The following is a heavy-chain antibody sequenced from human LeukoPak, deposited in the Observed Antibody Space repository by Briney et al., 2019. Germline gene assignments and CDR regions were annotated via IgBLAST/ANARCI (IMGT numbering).Heavy chain of an antibody. D-gene: IGHD3-22*01. CDR3: ARDRKGNYYDSSGYMAYYFDY. CDR2: IKQDGSEK. J-gene: IGHJ4*02. CDR1: EFTFSSYW. Sequence: GGSLRLSCAASEFTFSSYWMSWVRQAPGKGLEWVANIKQDGSEKYYVDSVKGRFTISRDNAKNSLYLQMNSLRAEDTAVYYCARDRKGNYYDSSGYMAYYFDYWGQGTLATVSP. V-gene: IGHV3-7*01.